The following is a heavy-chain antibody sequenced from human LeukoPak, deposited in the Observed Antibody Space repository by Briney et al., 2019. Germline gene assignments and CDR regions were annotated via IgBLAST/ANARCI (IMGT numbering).Heavy chain of an antibody. CDR2: IYPGDSDT. CDR1: GYSFTTYW. J-gene: IGHJ6*03. CDR3: TRDQYYYGSGSYYNDYYYMDV. Sequence: GESLKISCRGSGYSFTTYWIGWVHQLPGKGLEWMGIIYPGDSDTRYSPSFQGQVTISADKSISTAYLQWSSLKASDTAMYYCTRDQYYYGSGSYYNDYYYMDVWGKGTTVTVSS. D-gene: IGHD3-10*01. V-gene: IGHV5-51*07.